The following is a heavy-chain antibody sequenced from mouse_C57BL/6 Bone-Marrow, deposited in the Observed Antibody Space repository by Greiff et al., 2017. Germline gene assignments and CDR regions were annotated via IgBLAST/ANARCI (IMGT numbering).Heavy chain of an antibody. D-gene: IGHD1-1*01. Sequence: DVMLVESGGGLVQPGGSLKLSCAASGFTFSDYYMYWVRQTPEKRLEWVAYISNGGGSTYYHDTVKGRFTISRDNAKNTLYLQMSRLKSEDTAMYYCARALITTDAMDYWGQGTSVTVSS. V-gene: IGHV5-12*01. CDR3: ARALITTDAMDY. J-gene: IGHJ4*01. CDR2: ISNGGGST. CDR1: GFTFSDYY.